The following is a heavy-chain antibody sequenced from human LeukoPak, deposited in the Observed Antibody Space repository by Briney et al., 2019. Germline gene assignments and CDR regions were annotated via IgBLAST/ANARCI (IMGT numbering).Heavy chain of an antibody. J-gene: IGHJ4*02. CDR3: ARDRGSSGWYGEGYFDY. D-gene: IGHD6-19*01. CDR2: IYYSGRT. CDR1: GGSISSYF. Sequence: SETLSLTCTVSGGSISSYFWSWIWQPPGKGLEWIGHIYYSGRTNYSPSLKSRVTISVDTSKNQFSLILSSVTAADTAVYYCARDRGSSGWYGEGYFDYWGQGILVTVSP. V-gene: IGHV4-59*01.